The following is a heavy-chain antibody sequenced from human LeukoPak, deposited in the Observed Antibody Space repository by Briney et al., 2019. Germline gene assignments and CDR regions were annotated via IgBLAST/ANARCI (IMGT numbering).Heavy chain of an antibody. Sequence: SVKVSCKASGGTFSSYTISWVRQGPGQGLEWMGRIIPILGIANYAQKFQGRVTITADKSTSTAYMELSSLRSEDTAVYYCAIHYYDSSGYSDYWGQGTLVTVSS. V-gene: IGHV1-69*02. CDR1: GGTFSSYT. CDR2: IIPILGIA. D-gene: IGHD3-22*01. CDR3: AIHYYDSSGYSDY. J-gene: IGHJ4*02.